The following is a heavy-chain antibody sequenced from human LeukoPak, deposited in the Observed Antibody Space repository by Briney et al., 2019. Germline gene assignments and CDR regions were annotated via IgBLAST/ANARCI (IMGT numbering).Heavy chain of an antibody. J-gene: IGHJ4*02. V-gene: IGHV3-74*01. CDR2: INNDGSST. CDR1: GFTFSSES. D-gene: IGHD1-1*01. Sequence: PGGSLRLSCAASGFTFSSESMHWVRQAPGKGLVWVSRINNDGSSTIYADSVKGRFTISRDNAKNTLYLQMSNLRDEDTAVYYCAGNASGAVPIIWGQGTLVTVSS. CDR3: AGNASGAVPII.